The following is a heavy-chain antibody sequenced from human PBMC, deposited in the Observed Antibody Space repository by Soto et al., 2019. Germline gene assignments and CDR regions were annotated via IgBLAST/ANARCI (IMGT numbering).Heavy chain of an antibody. D-gene: IGHD6-19*01. Sequence: GGSLRLSCAASGFTFSSYAMHWVRQAPGKGLEWVAVISYDGSNKYYADSVKGRFTISRDNSKNTLYLQMNSLRAEDTAVYYCARETGTIAVSVTDYWGQGTLVTVSS. V-gene: IGHV3-30-3*01. J-gene: IGHJ4*02. CDR2: ISYDGSNK. CDR3: ARETGTIAVSVTDY. CDR1: GFTFSSYA.